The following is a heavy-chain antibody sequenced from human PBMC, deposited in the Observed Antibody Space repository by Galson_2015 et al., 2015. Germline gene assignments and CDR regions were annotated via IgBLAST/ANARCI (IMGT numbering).Heavy chain of an antibody. Sequence: SLRLSCAASGFTFDEYGMSWVRQGPGKGLEWVSGINWNGGSIGYADSVKGRFTISRDDAKKSPYLQMNSLRAEDTALYYCAREYYYDSSGYLGDAFDIWGQGTMVTVSS. CDR2: INWNGGSI. CDR3: AREYYYDSSGYLGDAFDI. V-gene: IGHV3-20*04. J-gene: IGHJ3*02. CDR1: GFTFDEYG. D-gene: IGHD3-22*01.